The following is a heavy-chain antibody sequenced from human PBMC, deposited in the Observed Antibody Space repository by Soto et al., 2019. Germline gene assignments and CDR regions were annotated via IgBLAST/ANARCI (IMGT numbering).Heavy chain of an antibody. D-gene: IGHD1-1*01. CDR1: GFTFSIYW. J-gene: IGHJ4*02. CDR3: TRGPRSTSTGTGAF. CDR2: INDDGIST. V-gene: IGHV3-74*01. Sequence: PGGSLRLSCAASGFTFSIYWMHWVRQVPGKGPEWVSRINDDGISTNYADSVKGRFTISRDNAKNTLYLQMNALRVEDTAVYYCTRGPRSTSTGTGAFWGQGTLVTVSS.